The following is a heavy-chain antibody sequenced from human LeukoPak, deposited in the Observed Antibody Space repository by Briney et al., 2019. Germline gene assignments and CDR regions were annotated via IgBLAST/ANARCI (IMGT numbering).Heavy chain of an antibody. V-gene: IGHV1-58*02. CDR2: IVVGSGNK. J-gene: IGHJ4*02. CDR3: AAGVFGYDFWSGYYTPEKVDY. D-gene: IGHD3-3*01. Sequence: SVKVSCKDSGFTFTSSAMQWVRQTRGQRREWIGWIVVGSGNKNYAQKFQERVTITRDMSTSTAYMELSSLRSEDTAVYYCAAGVFGYDFWSGYYTPEKVDYWGQGTLVTVSS. CDR1: GFTFTSSA.